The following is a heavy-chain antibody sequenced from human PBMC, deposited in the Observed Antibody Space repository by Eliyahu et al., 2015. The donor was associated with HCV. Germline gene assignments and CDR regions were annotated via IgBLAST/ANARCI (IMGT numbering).Heavy chain of an antibody. J-gene: IGHJ6*02. Sequence: QVQLVQSGAEVKKPGASVKVSCKASGYTFTGYYMHWVRQAPGQGLEWMGWINPNSGGTNYAQKFQGRVTMTRDTSISTAYMELSRLRSDDTAVYYCARNTPIAPVSYYYAMDVWGQGTTVTVSS. CDR2: INPNSGGT. V-gene: IGHV1-2*02. CDR3: ARNTPIAPVSYYYAMDV. D-gene: IGHD2-21*01. CDR1: GYTFTGYY.